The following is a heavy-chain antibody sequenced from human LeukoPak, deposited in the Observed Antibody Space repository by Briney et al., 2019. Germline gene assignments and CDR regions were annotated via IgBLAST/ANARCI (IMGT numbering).Heavy chain of an antibody. Sequence: PGGSLRLSCAACGFTFSSYAMSWVRQAPGKGREGVSDISGSGGSPHYVDSVKGRFTISRDNSKNSLYLQMNSLRTEDTAVYYCAKDRIAATDYWGQGTLVTVSS. CDR3: AKDRIAATDY. CDR2: ISGSGGSP. CDR1: GFTFSSYA. J-gene: IGHJ4*02. D-gene: IGHD2-15*01. V-gene: IGHV3-23*01.